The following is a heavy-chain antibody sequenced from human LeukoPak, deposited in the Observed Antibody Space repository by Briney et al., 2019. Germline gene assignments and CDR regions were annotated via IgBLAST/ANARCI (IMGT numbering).Heavy chain of an antibody. CDR3: ARGYDFWSGFDP. Sequence: PSETLSLTCTVSGGSISSGSYYWSWIRQPAGKGLEWIGRIYTSGSTNYNPSLKSRVTISVDTSKNQFSLKLSSVTAADTAVYYCARGYDFWSGFDPWGQGTLVTVSS. J-gene: IGHJ5*02. CDR2: IYTSGST. V-gene: IGHV4-61*02. D-gene: IGHD3-3*01. CDR1: GGSISSGSYY.